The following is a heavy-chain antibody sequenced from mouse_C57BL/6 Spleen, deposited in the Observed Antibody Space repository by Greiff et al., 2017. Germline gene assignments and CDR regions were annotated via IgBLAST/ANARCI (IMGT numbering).Heavy chain of an antibody. CDR2: IDPSDSET. V-gene: IGHV1-52*01. CDR1: GYTFTSYW. Sequence: QVQLQQPGAELVRPGSSVKLSCKASGYTFTSYWMHWVKQRPIQGLEWIGNIDPSDSETHYNQKFKDKATLTVDKSSSTAYMPLSSLTSEDSAVYYCARSGVYYGCDGEGGYWGQGTSVTVSS. CDR3: ARSGVYYGCDGEGGY. D-gene: IGHD2-2*01. J-gene: IGHJ4*01.